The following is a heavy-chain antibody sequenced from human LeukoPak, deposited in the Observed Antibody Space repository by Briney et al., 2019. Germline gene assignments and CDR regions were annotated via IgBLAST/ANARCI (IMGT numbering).Heavy chain of an antibody. CDR2: IYYSGST. J-gene: IGHJ6*03. CDR3: ALRGATTSHGGYYYMDV. V-gene: IGHV4-39*07. CDR1: GFTFSSFG. Sequence: PGGSLRLSCAASGFTFSSFGINWVRQAPGKGLEWIGSIYYSGSTYYNPSLKSRVTISVDTSKNQFSLKLSSVTAADTAVYYCALRGATTSHGGYYYMDVWGKGTTVTVSS. D-gene: IGHD5-12*01.